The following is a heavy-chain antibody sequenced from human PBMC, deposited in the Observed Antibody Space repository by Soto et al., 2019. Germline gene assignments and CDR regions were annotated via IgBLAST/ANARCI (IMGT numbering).Heavy chain of an antibody. D-gene: IGHD3-22*01. CDR2: IIPVFQTA. CDR1: GGLFSSYP. CDR3: ARGGSGYTWFNEF. V-gene: IGHV1-69*01. Sequence: QAQLVQSGAEVKKPGSSVKVSCKASGGLFSSYPISWVRQVPGQGLERMGGIIPVFQTAYYTQRFQGRVTITADESTNTAYMELSSLRSEDTAIYYCARGGSGYTWFNEFWGQGTLVTVSS. J-gene: IGHJ4*02.